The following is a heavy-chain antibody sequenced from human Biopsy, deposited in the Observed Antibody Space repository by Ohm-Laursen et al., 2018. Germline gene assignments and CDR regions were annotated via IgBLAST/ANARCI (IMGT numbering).Heavy chain of an antibody. J-gene: IGHJ6*02. CDR2: IYYSVMT. CDR3: ARDSGILNYGNFKYYHYYGMDV. V-gene: IGHV4-59*02. Sequence: VTLSLTCTVSGDSVNKYYWSWIRQPPGKGLEWIGHIYYSVMTNYNPSLQSRVSISVDTSRNQVSQTLSPVTAADTAMYYCARDSGILNYGNFKYYHYYGMDVWGQGTKVTVS. D-gene: IGHD4-11*01. CDR1: GDSVNKYY.